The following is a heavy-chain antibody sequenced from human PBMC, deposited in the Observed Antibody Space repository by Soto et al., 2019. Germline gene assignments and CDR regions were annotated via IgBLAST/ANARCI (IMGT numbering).Heavy chain of an antibody. CDR2: ISSTSAYI. D-gene: IGHD6-13*01. Sequence: DVQLVESGGGLVKPGGSLRLSCAASEFNFITYQMNWVRQAPGKGLEWVSSISSTSAYIYYADSVKGRFTISRDNAKNALYLHMISLRAEDTAVYYCARESIAADHWYFDLWGRGALVTVSS. CDR3: ARESIAADHWYFDL. CDR1: EFNFITYQ. J-gene: IGHJ2*01. V-gene: IGHV3-21*01.